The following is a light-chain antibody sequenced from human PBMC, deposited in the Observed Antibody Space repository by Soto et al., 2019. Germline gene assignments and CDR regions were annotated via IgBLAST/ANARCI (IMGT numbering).Light chain of an antibody. CDR3: HQYGKSPRT. CDR1: QSVSSN. V-gene: IGKV3-20*01. Sequence: EIVMTQSPATLSVSPGERATLSCRASQSVSSNLAWYQQRPGQAPRLLIYGASRRATGIPDRFSGSGSGTDFTLTISRLEPGDFGVYFCHQYGKSPRTFGQGTKVDIK. CDR2: GAS. J-gene: IGKJ1*01.